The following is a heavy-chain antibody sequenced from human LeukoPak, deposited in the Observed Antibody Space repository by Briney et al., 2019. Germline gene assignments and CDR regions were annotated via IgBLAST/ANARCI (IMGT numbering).Heavy chain of an antibody. D-gene: IGHD3-22*01. CDR3: AKASHYYDLKGHPSIDAFDV. Sequence: GASLRLSCAASGFTFCSYVMSWVRQAPGKGLEWLSDISGRGGSTYYADSVKGRFPISRDNSKIALYLQMNTLRAEDTAVYYCAKASHYYDLKGHPSIDAFDVWGQGTMVTVSS. CDR2: ISGRGGST. J-gene: IGHJ3*01. V-gene: IGHV3-23*01. CDR1: GFTFCSYV.